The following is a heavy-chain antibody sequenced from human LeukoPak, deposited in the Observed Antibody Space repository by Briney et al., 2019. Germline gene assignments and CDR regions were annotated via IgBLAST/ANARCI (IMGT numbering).Heavy chain of an antibody. J-gene: IGHJ3*01. V-gene: IGHV4-4*07. CDR1: GGSINSYY. Sequence: SETLSLTCSVSGGSINSYYWRWIRQAAGKGLEWNGRIYFTGTTNYNPSLQSRGTMSVDTSKYQFSLELSSVTAADTAVYYCARGSSSSWYSFDFWGQGTVVTVSS. CDR2: IYFTGTT. CDR3: ARGSSSSWYSFDF. D-gene: IGHD6-13*01.